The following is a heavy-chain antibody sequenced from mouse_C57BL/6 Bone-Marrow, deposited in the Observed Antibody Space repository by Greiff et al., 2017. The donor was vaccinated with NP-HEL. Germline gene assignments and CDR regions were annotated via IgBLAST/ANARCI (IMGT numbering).Heavy chain of an antibody. CDR1: GYTFTSYW. V-gene: IGHV1-69*01. CDR3: ARERGDYYGNFFFDY. Sequence: QVQLKQPGAELVMPGASVKLSCKASGYTFTSYWMHWVKQRPGQGLEWIGEIDPSDSYTNYNQKFKGKSTLTVDKSSSTAYMQLSSLTSEDSAVYYCARERGDYYGNFFFDYWGQGTTLTVSS. D-gene: IGHD2-1*01. CDR2: IDPSDSYT. J-gene: IGHJ2*01.